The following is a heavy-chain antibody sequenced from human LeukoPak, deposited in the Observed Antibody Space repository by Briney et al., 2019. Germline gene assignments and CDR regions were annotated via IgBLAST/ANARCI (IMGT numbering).Heavy chain of an antibody. CDR1: GFTLSSNG. Sequence: GGSLRLSCAASGFTLSSNGMHWVRQAPGKGLEWVAVISYDGSNKYYADSVKGRFTISRDNSWNTLFLQMNSLRAEDTAVYYCAKXXXGXLQXXYYFDYWGQGTLVTVSS. D-gene: IGHD5-24*01. CDR2: ISYDGSNK. J-gene: IGHJ4*02. V-gene: IGHV3-30*18. CDR3: AKXXXGXLQXXYYFDY.